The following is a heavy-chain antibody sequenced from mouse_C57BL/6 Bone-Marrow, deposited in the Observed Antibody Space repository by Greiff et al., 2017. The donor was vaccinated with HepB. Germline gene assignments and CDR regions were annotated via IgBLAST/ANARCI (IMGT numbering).Heavy chain of an antibody. CDR3: ARSGGLRGYFDY. Sequence: QVQVQQSGAELVMPGASVKLSCKASGYTFTSYWMHWVKQRPGQGLEWIGEIDPSDSYTNYNQKFKGKSTLTVDKSSSTAYMQLSSLTSEDSAVYYCARSGGLRGYFDYWGQGTTLTVSS. CDR1: GYTFTSYW. V-gene: IGHV1-69*01. D-gene: IGHD2-2*01. CDR2: IDPSDSYT. J-gene: IGHJ2*01.